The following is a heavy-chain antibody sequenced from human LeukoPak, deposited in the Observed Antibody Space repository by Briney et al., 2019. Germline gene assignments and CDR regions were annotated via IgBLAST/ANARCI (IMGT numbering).Heavy chain of an antibody. CDR2: ICHDGSAE. Sequence: GGSLRLSCVASGFSFTSSGMYWVRQAPGKGLEWVAVICHDGSAEFYADSVKGRFSISRDNSRSMVYLQMDSLRDDDTAVYFCAKDSRGGWSGYFDYWGQGTLVTVSS. CDR3: AKDSRGGWSGYFDY. D-gene: IGHD6-19*01. CDR1: GFSFTSSG. V-gene: IGHV3-33*06. J-gene: IGHJ4*02.